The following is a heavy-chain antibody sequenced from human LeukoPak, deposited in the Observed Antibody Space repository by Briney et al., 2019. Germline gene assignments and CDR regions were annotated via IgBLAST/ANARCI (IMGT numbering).Heavy chain of an antibody. D-gene: IGHD3-3*01. Sequence: SETLSLTCTVSGGSIGSYYWSWIRQPPGKGLEWIGYIYYSGSTNYNPSLKSRVTISVDTSKNQFSLKLSSVTAADTAVYYCARGITLFGVVIIKNYYMDVWGKGTTVTVSS. V-gene: IGHV4-59*12. J-gene: IGHJ6*03. CDR1: GGSIGSYY. CDR3: ARGITLFGVVIIKNYYMDV. CDR2: IYYSGST.